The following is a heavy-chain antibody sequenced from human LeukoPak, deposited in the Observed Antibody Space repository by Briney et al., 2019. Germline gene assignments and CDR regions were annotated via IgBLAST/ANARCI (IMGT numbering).Heavy chain of an antibody. D-gene: IGHD3-10*01. J-gene: IGHJ4*02. CDR2: IYSGGST. CDR3: ARNLEGYYGSGSYDY. Sequence: GGSLRLSCAASGFTVSSNYMSWVRQAPGKGLEWVSVIYSGGSTYYADSVKGRFTISRDNSKNTLYLQMNSLRAEDTAVYYCARNLEGYYGSGSYDYWGQGTLVTVSS. CDR1: GFTVSSNY. V-gene: IGHV3-53*01.